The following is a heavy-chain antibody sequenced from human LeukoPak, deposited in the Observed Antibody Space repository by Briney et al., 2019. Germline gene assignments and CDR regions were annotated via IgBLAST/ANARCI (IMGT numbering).Heavy chain of an antibody. J-gene: IGHJ4*02. V-gene: IGHV4-31*03. Sequence: PSQTLSLTCTVSGGSISSGGYYWSWIRQHPGKGLEWIGYIYYSGSTYYNPSLKSRVTISVDTSKNQFSLKLSSETAADTAVYYCARASFPLGYYFDYWGQGTLVTVSS. D-gene: IGHD7-27*01. CDR1: GGSISSGGYY. CDR2: IYYSGST. CDR3: ARASFPLGYYFDY.